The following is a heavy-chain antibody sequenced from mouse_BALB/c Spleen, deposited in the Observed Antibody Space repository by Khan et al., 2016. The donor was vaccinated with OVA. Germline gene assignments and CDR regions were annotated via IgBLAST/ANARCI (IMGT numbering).Heavy chain of an antibody. Sequence: EVKLLESGPDLVKPSQSLALTCTVTGYSITSGYSWHWIRQFPGNKLEWMGYIYYRGSINYNPSLKSRNSITRDTSKNQVFLQLISVTTEDTATYYCARDGNYMDYWGQGTSVTVSS. CDR2: IYYRGSI. CDR3: ARDGNYMDY. CDR1: GYSITSGYS. J-gene: IGHJ4*01. D-gene: IGHD2-1*01. V-gene: IGHV3-1*02.